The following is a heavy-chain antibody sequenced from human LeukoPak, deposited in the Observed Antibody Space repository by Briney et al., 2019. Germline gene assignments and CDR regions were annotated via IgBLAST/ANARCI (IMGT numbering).Heavy chain of an antibody. CDR3: ARHLSSGWSDY. V-gene: IGHV4-39*01. CDR2: IYYSGTA. Sequence: PSETLSLTCTVSGGSISSSSYYWGWIRQPPGKGLECIGFIYYSGTAHYHPSLKSRVTISLDTSKNQFSLRLSSVTAADTAVYYCARHLSSGWSDYWGQGTLVTVSS. D-gene: IGHD6-19*01. J-gene: IGHJ4*02. CDR1: GGSISSSSYY.